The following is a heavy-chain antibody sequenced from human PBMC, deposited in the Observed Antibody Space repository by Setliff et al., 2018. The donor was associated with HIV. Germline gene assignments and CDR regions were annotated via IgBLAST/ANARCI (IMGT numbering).Heavy chain of an antibody. CDR1: GFTFSAYG. D-gene: IGHD3-22*01. CDR3: AKDLSYYDSSGPIDY. Sequence: LSLSCAASGFTFSAYGMHWVRQAPGKGLEWVAIIWYDGSNKYYADSVKGRFTISRDNSKNTLYLQMNSLRAEDTAVYYCAKDLSYYDSSGPIDYWGQGTLVTVSS. V-gene: IGHV3-33*06. CDR2: IWYDGSNK. J-gene: IGHJ4*02.